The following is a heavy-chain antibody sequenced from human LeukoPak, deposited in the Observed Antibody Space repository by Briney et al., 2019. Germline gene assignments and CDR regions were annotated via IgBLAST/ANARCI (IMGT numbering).Heavy chain of an antibody. V-gene: IGHV3-21*01. CDR3: ARGTGKTKAFDI. Sequence: GGFLRLSCTASVFTFSNYCINWVCQAPWKGLEWVSSISSSSSYIYYADSMKGRVTISRDNAKNSVYLQVKSLRAEDTAVYYCARGTGKTKAFDIWGQGTMVTVSS. CDR1: VFTFSNYC. D-gene: IGHD7-27*01. J-gene: IGHJ3*02. CDR2: ISSSSSYI.